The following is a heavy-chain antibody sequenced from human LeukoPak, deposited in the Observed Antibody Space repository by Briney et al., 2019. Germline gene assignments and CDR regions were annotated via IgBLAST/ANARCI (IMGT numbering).Heavy chain of an antibody. J-gene: IGHJ3*02. Sequence: PSQTLSLTCTVSGGSISSGGYYWSWIRQHPGKGLEWIGYIYYSGSTYYNPSLKSRVTISVDTSKNQFSLKLSSVTAADTAVYYCARVRHGGNAFDIWGQETMVTVSS. CDR3: ARVRHGGNAFDI. V-gene: IGHV4-31*03. D-gene: IGHD3-10*01. CDR1: GGSISSGGYY. CDR2: IYYSGST.